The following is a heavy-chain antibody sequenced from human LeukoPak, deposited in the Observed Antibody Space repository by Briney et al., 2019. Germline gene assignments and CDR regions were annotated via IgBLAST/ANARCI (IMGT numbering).Heavy chain of an antibody. CDR2: IYYSGST. V-gene: IGHV4-39*07. Sequence: SETLSLTCTVSGGSISSSSYYWGWIRQPPGKGLEWIGSIYYSGSTYYNPSLKSRVTISVDTSKNQFSLKLSSVTAADTAVYYCARVYSSSWYENWFDPWGQGTLVTVSS. D-gene: IGHD6-13*01. CDR1: GGSISSSSYY. J-gene: IGHJ5*02. CDR3: ARVYSSSWYENWFDP.